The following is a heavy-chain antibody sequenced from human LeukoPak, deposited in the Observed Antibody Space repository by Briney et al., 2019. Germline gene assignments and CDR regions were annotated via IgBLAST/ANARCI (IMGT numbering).Heavy chain of an antibody. CDR1: GGSISSSSYY. CDR3: ARQLGYCSSASCYADKVDY. Sequence: SETLSLTCNVSGGSISSSSYYWGWIRQPPGKGLEWIGSIYYSGSTYYNPSLKSRFTISVDTSKNQFSLKLSSVTAADTAVYYCARQLGYCSSASCYADKVDYWGQGTLVTVSS. CDR2: IYYSGST. D-gene: IGHD2-2*01. V-gene: IGHV4-39*01. J-gene: IGHJ4*02.